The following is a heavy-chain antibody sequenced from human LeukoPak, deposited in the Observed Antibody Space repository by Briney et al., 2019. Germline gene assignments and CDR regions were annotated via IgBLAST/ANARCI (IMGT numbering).Heavy chain of an antibody. CDR2: IHGSGGNT. J-gene: IGHJ6*02. CDR3: AKCVMAGGGYYYGMDV. D-gene: IGHD3-10*01. CDR1: GFTFSNYA. V-gene: IGHV3-23*01. Sequence: GGSLILSCAASGFTFSNYAITWGRQAPGKGLEWVSSIHGSGGNTYCADTGKGRFTISRYNSKNTLNLQMNSLRGEDTAVYYCAKCVMAGGGYYYGMDVWGQGTTVTVSS.